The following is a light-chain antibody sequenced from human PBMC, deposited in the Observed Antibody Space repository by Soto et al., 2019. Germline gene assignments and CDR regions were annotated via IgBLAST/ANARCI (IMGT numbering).Light chain of an antibody. Sequence: DIQMTQSPSSLSASVGDRVTITCRASQSISSYLNWYQQKLGKAPKLLIYSASNLVSGVPSRFSGSGSGTNFTLTISSLQPEDFATYYCQQSYRTPHTFGQGTKLETK. V-gene: IGKV1-39*01. J-gene: IGKJ2*01. CDR1: QSISSY. CDR3: QQSYRTPHT. CDR2: SAS.